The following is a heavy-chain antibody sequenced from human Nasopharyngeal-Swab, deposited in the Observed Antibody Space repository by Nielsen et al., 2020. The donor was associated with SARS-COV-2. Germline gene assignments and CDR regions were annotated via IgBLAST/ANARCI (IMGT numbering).Heavy chain of an antibody. CDR1: VGSFSGYY. CDR2: INHSGST. J-gene: IGHJ5*02. V-gene: IGHV4-34*01. Sequence: SETLSLTCAVYVGSFSGYYWSWIRQPPGKGLEWIGEINHSGSTNYNPSLKSRVTISVDTSKNQFSLKLSSVTAADTAVYYCARGYSSSWYLWFDPWGQGTLVTVSS. CDR3: ARGYSSSWYLWFDP. D-gene: IGHD6-13*01.